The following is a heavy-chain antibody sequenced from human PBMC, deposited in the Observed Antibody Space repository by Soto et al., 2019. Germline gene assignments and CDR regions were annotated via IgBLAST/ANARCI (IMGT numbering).Heavy chain of an antibody. J-gene: IGHJ6*02. CDR2: ISGSGGTT. V-gene: IGHV3-23*01. CDR1: GFMFSSYA. CDR3: AKVRAIGYHYYDMDV. Sequence: GGSLRLSCAASGFMFSSYAMNWVRQAPGKGLEWVSGISGSGGTTHYADSVKARFTILRDNSKSTLYLQVNSLRAEDTAVYYCAKVRAIGYHYYDMDVWGQGTTVTVSS. D-gene: IGHD2-21*01.